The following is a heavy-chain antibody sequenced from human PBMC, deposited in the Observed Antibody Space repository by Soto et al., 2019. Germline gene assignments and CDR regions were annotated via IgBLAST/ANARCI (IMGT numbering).Heavy chain of an antibody. J-gene: IGHJ6*02. Sequence: PSETLSLTCTVSGGSISSRGYYWAWIRQPPGKGLEWVGSIYFSGSIYDSPSLKSRITISVDTAKNQFSLKLNSVTAADTAVYYCARHEWSTHPYAPHVWGPAPSVTVSS. CDR3: ARHEWSTHPYAPHV. V-gene: IGHV4-39*01. D-gene: IGHD3-3*01. CDR2: IYFSGSI. CDR1: GGSISSRGYY.